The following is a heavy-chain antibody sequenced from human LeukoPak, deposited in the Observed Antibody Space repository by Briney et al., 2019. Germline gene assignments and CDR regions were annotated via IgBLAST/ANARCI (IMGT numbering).Heavy chain of an antibody. Sequence: PSETLSLTCTVSGGSISSYYWSWIRQPPGKGLEWIGYIYYSGSTNYNPSLKSRVTISVDTSKNQFSLKLSSVTAADTAVYYCARAEGDLIDYWGQGTLVTVSS. V-gene: IGHV4-59*01. CDR1: GGSISSYY. D-gene: IGHD2-21*02. J-gene: IGHJ4*02. CDR2: IYYSGST. CDR3: ARAEGDLIDY.